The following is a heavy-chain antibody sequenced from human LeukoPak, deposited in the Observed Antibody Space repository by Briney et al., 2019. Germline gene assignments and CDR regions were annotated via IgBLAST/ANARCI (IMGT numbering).Heavy chain of an antibody. D-gene: IGHD3-22*01. CDR1: GFTFSSYA. V-gene: IGHV3-23*01. CDR2: ISGSGGST. J-gene: IGHJ3*02. Sequence: GSLRLSCAASGFTFSSYAMSWVRQAPGKGLEWVSAISGSGGSTYYADSVKGRFTISRDNSKNTLYLQMNSLRAEDTAVYYCAKDSYYYDSSGYGDAFDIWGQGTMVTVSS. CDR3: AKDSYYYDSSGYGDAFDI.